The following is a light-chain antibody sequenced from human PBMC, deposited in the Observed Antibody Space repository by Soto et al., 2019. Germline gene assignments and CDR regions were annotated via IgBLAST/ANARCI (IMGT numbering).Light chain of an antibody. V-gene: IGKV3-20*01. Sequence: EIVLTQSPGTLSLSPGEGATLSCRASQSFGSSHLAWYQQKPGQAPRLLIYDASGRATDIPDRFSGSGSGTEFTLTISSLQPDDFATYYCQQYNSYSTFGQGTKVDIK. CDR2: DAS. CDR1: QSFGSSH. CDR3: QQYNSYST. J-gene: IGKJ1*01.